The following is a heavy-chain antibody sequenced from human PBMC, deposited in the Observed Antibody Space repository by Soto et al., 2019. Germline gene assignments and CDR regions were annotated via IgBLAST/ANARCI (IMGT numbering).Heavy chain of an antibody. CDR1: GGSASNSNYY. CDR2: VYYRGRS. J-gene: IGHJ4*02. CDR3: VSQRTSVLTQAYFDY. Sequence: SETLSLTCTVSGGSASNSNYYWGWIRQSPGKGLEWIGSVYYRGRSYSKSSVKSRVTISVDTSKNQFSLNLNSVTASDTAVYFCVSQRTSVLTQAYFDYWGPGALVTV. V-gene: IGHV4-39*01. D-gene: IGHD2-8*01.